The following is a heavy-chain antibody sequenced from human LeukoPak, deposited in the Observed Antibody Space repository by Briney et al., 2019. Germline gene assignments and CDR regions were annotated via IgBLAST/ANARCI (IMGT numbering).Heavy chain of an antibody. J-gene: IGHJ4*02. CDR2: INDSGGNT. Sequence: GGSLRLSCAASGFTFSSYGMNWVRQAPGKGLEWVSVINDSGGNTFYADSVKGRFTISRDNSKSTLYLQMSSLRGEDTAVYYCARSLKWNLVGFDYWGQGTLVTVSS. D-gene: IGHD1-1*01. V-gene: IGHV3-23*01. CDR3: ARSLKWNLVGFDY. CDR1: GFTFSSYG.